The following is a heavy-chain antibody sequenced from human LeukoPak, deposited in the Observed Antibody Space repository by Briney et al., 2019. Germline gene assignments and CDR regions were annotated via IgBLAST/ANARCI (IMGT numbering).Heavy chain of an antibody. CDR3: ARGQTNIRSGSFDY. V-gene: IGHV3-30*04. CDR1: GFTFSSYA. D-gene: IGHD1-26*01. J-gene: IGHJ4*02. CDR2: ISYDGSNK. Sequence: GGSLRLSCAASGFTFSSYAMHWVRQAPGKGLEWVAVISYDGSNKYYADSVKGRFTISRNNSKNTLYLQMNSLRAEDTAVYYCARGQTNIRSGSFDYWGQGTLVTVSS.